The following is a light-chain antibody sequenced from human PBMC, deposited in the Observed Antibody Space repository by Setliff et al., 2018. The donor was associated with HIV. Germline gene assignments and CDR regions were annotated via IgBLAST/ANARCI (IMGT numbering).Light chain of an antibody. CDR3: QSYDSRLSGDV. V-gene: IGLV1-40*01. Sequence: QSALAQPPSVSGAPGQRVTIPCTGSSSNIGAGFDVHWYQQFPGTAPKLLIYSFTNRPSGVPDRFSGSKSGTSASLVIAGLQAEDEADYYCQSYDSRLSGDVFGTGTKVTVL. CDR2: SFT. J-gene: IGLJ1*01. CDR1: SSNIGAGFD.